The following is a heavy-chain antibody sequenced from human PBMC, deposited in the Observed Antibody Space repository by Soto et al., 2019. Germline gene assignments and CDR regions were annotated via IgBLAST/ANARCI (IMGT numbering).Heavy chain of an antibody. J-gene: IGHJ4*02. D-gene: IGHD5-12*01. Sequence: QVQLQQWGAGLLKPSETLSLTCAVYGGSFSGYYWSWIRQPPGKGLEWIGEINHSGSTNYNPSLKSRVTISVDTSKNQFSLKLSSVTAEDTAVYYCARGRWLRDFDYWGQGTLVTVSS. CDR1: GGSFSGYY. V-gene: IGHV4-34*01. CDR3: ARGRWLRDFDY. CDR2: INHSGST.